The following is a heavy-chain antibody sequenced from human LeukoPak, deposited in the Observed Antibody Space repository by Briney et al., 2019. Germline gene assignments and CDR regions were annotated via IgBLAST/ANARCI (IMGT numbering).Heavy chain of an antibody. CDR3: AKDIAYSSGWYGIFDY. CDR2: ISWNSGSI. CDR1: GFTFDDYA. Sequence: SLRLSCAASGFTFDDYAMHWVRQAPGKGLEWVSGISWNSGSIGYADSVKGRFTISRDNAKNSLYLQMNSLRAEDTALYYCAKDIAYSSGWYGIFDYWGQGTLVTVSS. V-gene: IGHV3-9*01. D-gene: IGHD6-19*01. J-gene: IGHJ4*02.